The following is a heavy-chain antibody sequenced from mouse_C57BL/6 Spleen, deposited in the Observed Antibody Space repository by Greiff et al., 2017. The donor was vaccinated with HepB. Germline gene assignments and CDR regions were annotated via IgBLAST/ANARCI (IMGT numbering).Heavy chain of an antibody. V-gene: IGHV2-2*01. J-gene: IGHJ2*01. CDR2: IWSGGST. D-gene: IGHD1-1*01. Sequence: QVQLKESGPGLVQPSQSLSITCTVSGFSLTSYGVHWVRQSPGKGLEWLGVIWSGGSTDYNAAFISRLSISKDNSKSQVFFKMNSLQADDTAIYYCATSYSGRDYFDYGGQGTTLTVSS. CDR1: GFSLTSYG. CDR3: ATSYSGRDYFDY.